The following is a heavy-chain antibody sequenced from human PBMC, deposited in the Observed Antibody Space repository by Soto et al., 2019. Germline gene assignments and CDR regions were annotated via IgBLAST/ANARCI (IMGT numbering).Heavy chain of an antibody. CDR2: IYWDDDK. Sequence: QITLKESGPPLVKPTQTLTLTCSFSGFSLTXXXXXXXXXXXXXXKALEWLALIYWDDDKRYSPSLKTRLTXXXXXXXNXXXLXXXXXXXXXXXXYFCARSXXGVTMDVWGQGTAVTVSS. D-gene: IGHD3-10*01. V-gene: IGHV2-5*02. CDR1: GFSLTXXXXX. J-gene: IGHJ6*02. CDR3: ARSXXGVTMDV.